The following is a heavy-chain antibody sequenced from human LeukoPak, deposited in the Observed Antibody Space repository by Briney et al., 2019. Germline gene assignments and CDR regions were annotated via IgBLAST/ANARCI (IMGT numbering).Heavy chain of an antibody. CDR3: AGSYRGDIVVVPAASGAFDI. J-gene: IGHJ3*02. V-gene: IGHV4-4*09. CDR2: IYTSGST. Sequence: SETLSLTCTVSGGSISSYYWSWIRQPPGKGLEWIGYIYTSGSTNYNPSLKSRVTISVDTSKNQFSLKLSSVTAADTAVYYCAGSYRGDIVVVPAASGAFDIWGQGTMVTVSS. D-gene: IGHD2-2*01. CDR1: GGSISSYY.